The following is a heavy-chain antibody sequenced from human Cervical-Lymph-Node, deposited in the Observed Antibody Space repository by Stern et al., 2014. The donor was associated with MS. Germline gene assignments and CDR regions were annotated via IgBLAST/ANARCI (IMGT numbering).Heavy chain of an antibody. CDR1: GGTFSSSD. J-gene: IGHJ4*02. D-gene: IGHD3-10*01. CDR2: IIPIIGTA. Sequence: QVQLVQSGAEVQKPGSSVKVSCRASGGTFSSSDISWVRQAPGQGLEWMVCIIPIIGTANYSQKYHGRVTITADESTSTAYMELSSLRSEDTSIYYCALGGFGHYFEYWGQGTLVTVSS. V-gene: IGHV1-69*01. CDR3: ALGGFGHYFEY.